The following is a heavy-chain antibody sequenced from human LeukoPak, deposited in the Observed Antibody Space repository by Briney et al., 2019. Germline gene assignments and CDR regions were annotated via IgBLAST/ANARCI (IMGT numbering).Heavy chain of an antibody. CDR1: GGSISTYY. CDR3: ARSELLWFGGVQSGFDY. V-gene: IGHV4-59*01. Sequence: KSSETLSLTCTVSGGSISTYYWSWIRQPPGKGLEWIGYVYYSGSTNYNPSLMGRVTMSVDTSKKQFSLKLSSVTAADTAVYYCARSELLWFGGVQSGFDYWGQGTLVTVSS. J-gene: IGHJ4*02. D-gene: IGHD3-10*01. CDR2: VYYSGST.